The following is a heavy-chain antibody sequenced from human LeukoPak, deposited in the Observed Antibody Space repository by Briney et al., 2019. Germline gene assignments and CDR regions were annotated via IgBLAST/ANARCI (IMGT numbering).Heavy chain of an antibody. CDR1: GGSISSYY. CDR3: ARCHLQQLVPNWYTVFDP. J-gene: IGHJ5*02. V-gene: IGHV4-59*01. CDR2: IYYSGST. Sequence: SETLSLTCTVSGGSISSYYWSWIRQPPGKGLERIGYIYYSGSTNYNPSLKSRVTISVDTSKNQFSLKLSSVTAADTAAYYCARCHLQQLVPNWYTVFDPWGQGTLVTVSS. D-gene: IGHD6-13*01.